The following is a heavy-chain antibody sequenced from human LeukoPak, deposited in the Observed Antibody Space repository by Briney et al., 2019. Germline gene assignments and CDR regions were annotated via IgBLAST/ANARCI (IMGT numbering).Heavy chain of an antibody. J-gene: IGHJ4*02. V-gene: IGHV1-69*04. CDR1: GGTFSSYA. D-gene: IGHD3-3*01. CDR2: IIPILGIA. Sequence: SVKVSCKASGGTFSSYAISWVRQAPGQGLEWMGRIIPILGIANYAQKFQGRVTITADKSTSTAYMELSSLRSEDTAVYYCARDRLRFLEWLQPDDYWGQGTLVTVSS. CDR3: ARDRLRFLEWLQPDDY.